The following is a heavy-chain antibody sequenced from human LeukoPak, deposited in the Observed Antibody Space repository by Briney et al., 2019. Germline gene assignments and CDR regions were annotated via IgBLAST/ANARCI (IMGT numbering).Heavy chain of an antibody. CDR2: TYYRSKSYT. J-gene: IGHJ3*02. Sequence: SQTLSLTCAISGDSVSSNSAAWSWISQSPSRGLEWLGRTYYRSKSYTDYAVSVKSRITINPDTSKNQFSLQLNSVTPEDTAVYYCARGPLVDLASDIWGQGTMVTVSS. CDR1: GDSVSSNSAA. D-gene: IGHD3-10*01. CDR3: ARGPLVDLASDI. V-gene: IGHV6-1*01.